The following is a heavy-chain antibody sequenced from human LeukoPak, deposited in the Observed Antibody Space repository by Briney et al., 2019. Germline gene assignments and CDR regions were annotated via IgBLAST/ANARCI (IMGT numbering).Heavy chain of an antibody. CDR1: GDSISDDY. D-gene: IGHD3-10*01. Sequence: PSETLSLTCSVSGDSISDDYWSWMRQSPGRGLECIAYVYGSGGTSYNPSPGNRVTISADTSKNEVSLKLRSVSAADTAVYYCARHPIYGSGTSSGFDVWGQGTMVTVSS. CDR3: ARHPIYGSGTSSGFDV. V-gene: IGHV4-59*08. CDR2: VYGSGGT. J-gene: IGHJ3*01.